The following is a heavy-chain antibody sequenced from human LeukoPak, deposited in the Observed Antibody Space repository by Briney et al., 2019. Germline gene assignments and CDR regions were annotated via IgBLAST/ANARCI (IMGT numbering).Heavy chain of an antibody. Sequence: ASVKVSCKASGGTFSSYAISWVRQAPGQGLEWMGGIIPIFGTANYAQKFQGRVTITTDESTSTAYMELSSLRSEDTAVYYCARHHTYDSSGYSDYYFDYWGQGTLVTVSS. D-gene: IGHD3-22*01. CDR1: GGTFSSYA. V-gene: IGHV1-69*05. J-gene: IGHJ4*02. CDR3: ARHHTYDSSGYSDYYFDY. CDR2: IIPIFGTA.